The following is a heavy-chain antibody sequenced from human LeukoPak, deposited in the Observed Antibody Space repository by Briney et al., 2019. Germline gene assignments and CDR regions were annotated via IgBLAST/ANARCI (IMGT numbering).Heavy chain of an antibody. CDR2: ISGSGSST. CDR3: ARSRDGYNYWAADFDY. J-gene: IGHJ4*02. D-gene: IGHD5-24*01. Sequence: GGSLRLSCAASGFTFSSYAMSWVRQAPGKGLQWVSGISGSGSSTYYADSVKGRFTISRDNSKNTLYLQMNSLRAEDTAVYHCARSRDGYNYWAADFDYWGQGTLVTVS. CDR1: GFTFSSYA. V-gene: IGHV3-23*01.